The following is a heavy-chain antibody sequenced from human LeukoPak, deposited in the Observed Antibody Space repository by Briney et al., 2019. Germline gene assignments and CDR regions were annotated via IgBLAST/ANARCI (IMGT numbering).Heavy chain of an antibody. CDR2: ISGSGGSK. CDR1: GFTFSSYA. D-gene: IGHD3-10*01. J-gene: IGHJ6*03. CDR3: AKVMKGSERLTMVRGVIIKTAGLYYMDV. Sequence: GSLRLSSAASGFTFSSYAMSWVRQAPGKRLEWVSAISGSGGSKYSEASEKGRYNNSRDNSKYTVYLQMNSLRAEDTAVYYCAKVMKGSERLTMVRGVIIKTAGLYYMDVWGKGTTVTVSS. V-gene: IGHV3-23*01.